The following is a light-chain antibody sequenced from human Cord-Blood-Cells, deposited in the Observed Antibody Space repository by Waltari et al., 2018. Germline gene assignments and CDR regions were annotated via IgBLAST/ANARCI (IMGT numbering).Light chain of an antibody. CDR3: QQSYSTPYS. CDR2: AAS. CDR1: QSISSY. J-gene: IGKJ2*03. V-gene: IGKV1-39*01. Sequence: DIQMTQSPSSLSASVGDRVTIPCRASQSISSYLNWYQQKPGKAPKLLIYAASSLQSGVPSRFSGSGSGIDFTLTISSLQPEDFATYYCQQSYSTPYSFGQGTKLEIK.